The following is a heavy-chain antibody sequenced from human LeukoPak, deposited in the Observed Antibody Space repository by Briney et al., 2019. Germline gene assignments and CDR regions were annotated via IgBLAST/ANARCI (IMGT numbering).Heavy chain of an antibody. D-gene: IGHD4-17*01. Sequence: GGSLRLSCAASGFTFDDYAMHWVRQAPGKGLEWVPGISWNSGSIGYADSVKGRFTISRDNAKNSLYLQMNSLRAEDTALYYCAKDKNDYGVFDYWGQGTLVTVSS. V-gene: IGHV3-9*01. CDR3: AKDKNDYGVFDY. CDR2: ISWNSGSI. CDR1: GFTFDDYA. J-gene: IGHJ4*02.